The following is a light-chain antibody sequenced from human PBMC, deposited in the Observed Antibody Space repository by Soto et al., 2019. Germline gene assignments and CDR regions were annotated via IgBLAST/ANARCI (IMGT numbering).Light chain of an antibody. V-gene: IGKV1-5*03. CDR3: QQYNSYPLT. Sequence: DIQMTQSPSTLSASVGDRVTITCRASQTINTWLAWYQQKPGKAPNLLIYKASSLEGGVPSRFSGSGSGTEFTLTITSLQPDDFATYYCQQYNSYPLTFGGGTKVDI. CDR2: KAS. CDR1: QTINTW. J-gene: IGKJ4*01.